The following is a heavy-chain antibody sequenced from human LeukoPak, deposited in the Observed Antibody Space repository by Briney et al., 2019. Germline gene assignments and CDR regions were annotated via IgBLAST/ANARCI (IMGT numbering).Heavy chain of an antibody. CDR1: GFTFSSYS. D-gene: IGHD5-18*01. J-gene: IGHJ4*02. Sequence: PGGSLRLSCAASGFTFSSYSMNWVRQAPGKGLEWVSYISSGGSTIYYADSVKGRFTISRDNAKNSLYLQMNSLRAEDTAVYYCARGGGGYSYGYARLEYWGQGTLVTVSS. CDR3: ARGGGGYSYGYARLEY. V-gene: IGHV3-48*04. CDR2: ISSGGSTI.